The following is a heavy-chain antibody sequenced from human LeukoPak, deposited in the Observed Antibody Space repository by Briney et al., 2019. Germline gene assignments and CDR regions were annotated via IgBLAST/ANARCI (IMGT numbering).Heavy chain of an antibody. V-gene: IGHV4-39*01. CDR3: ARHGWGSIPARLDY. D-gene: IGHD6-6*01. Sequence: SETLSLTCTVSGDSISSSSCFWVWIRQPPGKGLEWIGSIYYSGSTFYNPCLKSLATISVNTSKNQFSLRVSSVTAADTAVYYCARHGWGSIPARLDYWGQGTLVTVSS. CDR2: IYYSGST. CDR1: GDSISSSSCF. J-gene: IGHJ4*02.